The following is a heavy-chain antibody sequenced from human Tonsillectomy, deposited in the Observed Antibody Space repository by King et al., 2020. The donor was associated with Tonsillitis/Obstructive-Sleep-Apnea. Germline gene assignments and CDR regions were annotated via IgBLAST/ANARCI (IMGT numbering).Heavy chain of an antibody. CDR2: ISYDGSNK. Sequence: VQLVESGGGVVQPGRSLRLSCAASGFTFSSYAMHWVRQAPGKGLEWVAVISYDGSNKYYADSVKGRFTISRDNSKNTLYLQMNSLRAEDTAVYYCAGGHYYDRRGYYYVWAFDIWGQGTMVTVSS. V-gene: IGHV3-30*04. CDR1: GFTFSSYA. J-gene: IGHJ3*02. D-gene: IGHD3-22*01. CDR3: AGGHYYDRRGYYYVWAFDI.